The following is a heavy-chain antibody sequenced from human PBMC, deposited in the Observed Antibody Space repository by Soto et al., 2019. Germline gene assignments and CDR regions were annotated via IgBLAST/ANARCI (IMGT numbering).Heavy chain of an antibody. D-gene: IGHD6-13*01. V-gene: IGHV1-46*01. CDR3: ARDRIAAAGTSLDY. CDR2: INPSGGST. CDR1: GYTFTSYY. J-gene: IGHJ4*02. Sequence: QVQLVQSGAEVKKPGASVKVSCKASGYTFTSYYMHWVRQAPGQGLEWMGIINPSGGSTSYAQKFQGRVTMTRETSTSTDYMELSRLRSEDTAVYYCARDRIAAAGTSLDYWGQGTLVTVSS.